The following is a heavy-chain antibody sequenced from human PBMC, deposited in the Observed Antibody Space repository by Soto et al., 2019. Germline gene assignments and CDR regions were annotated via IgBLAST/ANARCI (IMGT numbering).Heavy chain of an antibody. Sequence: QVQLQESGPGLVKPSETLSLTCAVSGDSINTNNWWSWVRQPPGRGLEWIGGIYHTGSTNYNPWLNSRVTISADRSKNQLSLRLNSVTAADTAVYFCARDTHWGLGDWGQGTLVIVSS. V-gene: IGHV4-4*02. D-gene: IGHD7-27*01. CDR1: GDSINTNNW. CDR2: IYHTGST. CDR3: ARDTHWGLGD. J-gene: IGHJ4*02.